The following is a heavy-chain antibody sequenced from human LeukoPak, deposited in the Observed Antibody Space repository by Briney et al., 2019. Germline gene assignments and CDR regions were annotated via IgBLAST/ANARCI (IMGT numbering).Heavy chain of an antibody. CDR3: AKDWYYYGSGIDY. V-gene: IGHV3-30*02. Sequence: GGSLRLSCAASGFTFEASAMSWVRQAPGKGLEWVAFIRYDGSNKYYADSVKGRFTISRDNSKNTLYLQMNSLRAEDTAVYYCAKDWYYYGSGIDYWGQGTLVTVSS. CDR1: GFTFEASA. J-gene: IGHJ4*02. CDR2: IRYDGSNK. D-gene: IGHD3-10*01.